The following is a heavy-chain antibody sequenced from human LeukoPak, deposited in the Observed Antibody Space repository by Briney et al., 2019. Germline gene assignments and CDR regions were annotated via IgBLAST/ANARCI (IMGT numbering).Heavy chain of an antibody. J-gene: IGHJ4*02. CDR2: ITYDGSNK. Sequence: GGSLRLSCAASGFTFSSYAMHWVRQAPGKGLEWVAVITYDGSNKYYADSVKGRFTISRDNSKNTLYLQMNSLRAEDTAVYYCAKQRGVVPALDYWGQGTLVTVSS. D-gene: IGHD2-2*01. CDR1: GFTFSSYA. V-gene: IGHV3-30-3*02. CDR3: AKQRGVVPALDY.